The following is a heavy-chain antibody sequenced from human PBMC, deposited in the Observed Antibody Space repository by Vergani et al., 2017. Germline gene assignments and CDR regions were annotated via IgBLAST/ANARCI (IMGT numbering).Heavy chain of an antibody. CDR2: IYAGDSDV. Sequence: EVQLVQSGAEVKKPGESLKISCQGSGHSITNYWIAWVRQRPGKGLEWMGIIYAGDSDVRYSPSFQGQVTMSVDKSLSTAYLQWSSLKASDTATYYCAKTHDFSSLYSSYNWFDPWGQGTQVTVSS. CDR1: GHSITNYW. D-gene: IGHD3-3*01. V-gene: IGHV5-51*03. J-gene: IGHJ5*02. CDR3: AKTHDFSSLYSSYNWFDP.